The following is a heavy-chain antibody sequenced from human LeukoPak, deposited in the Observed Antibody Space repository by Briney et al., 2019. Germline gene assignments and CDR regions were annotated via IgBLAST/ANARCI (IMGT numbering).Heavy chain of an antibody. V-gene: IGHV4-59*01. Sequence: SETLSLTCTVSGGSISSYYWSWIRQPPGKGLEWIGCIYYSGSTNYNPSLKSRVTISVDTSKNQFSLKLSSVTAADTAVYYCARVGRYDFWSGVDYFDYWGQGTLVTVSS. D-gene: IGHD3-3*01. CDR3: ARVGRYDFWSGVDYFDY. CDR2: IYYSGST. CDR1: GGSISSYY. J-gene: IGHJ4*02.